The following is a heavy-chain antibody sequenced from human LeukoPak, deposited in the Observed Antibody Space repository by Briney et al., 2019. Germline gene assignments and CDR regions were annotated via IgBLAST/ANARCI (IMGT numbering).Heavy chain of an antibody. D-gene: IGHD6-19*01. Sequence: GRCLRPSLSAAGFTFSSYAMHCVRHAPGRRLEWGAGISYAGSNKYCADSVKGRFTISRDNSKITLYLQMNSLRAEDTAVYYCARETRNSSGWYRYYYYYMDVWGKGTTVTVSS. CDR3: ARETRNSSGWYRYYYYYMDV. CDR2: ISYAGSNK. V-gene: IGHV3-30*11. J-gene: IGHJ6*03. CDR1: GFTFSSYA.